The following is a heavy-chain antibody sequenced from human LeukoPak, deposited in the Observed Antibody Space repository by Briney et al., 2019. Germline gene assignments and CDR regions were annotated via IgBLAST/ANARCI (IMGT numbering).Heavy chain of an antibody. D-gene: IGHD3-10*01. V-gene: IGHV1-24*01. CDR3: ATVSWSAYGSALGWFDP. J-gene: IGHJ5*02. CDR1: GYTLTELS. Sequence: GASVKVSCKVSGYTLTELSMHWVRQAPGKGLEWMGGFDPEDGETIYAQKFQGRVTMTEDTSTDTAYMELSSLRSEDTAVYYCATVSWSAYGSALGWFDPWGQGTLVTVSS. CDR2: FDPEDGET.